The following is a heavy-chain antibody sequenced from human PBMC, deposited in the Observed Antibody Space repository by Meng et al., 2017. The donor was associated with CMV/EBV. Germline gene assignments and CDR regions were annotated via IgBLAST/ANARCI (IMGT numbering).Heavy chain of an antibody. CDR3: ARDKYVDYDFWSGPRYYYYGMDV. CDR1: GGSISSYY. CDR2: IYYSGST. D-gene: IGHD3-3*01. V-gene: IGHV4-59*01. Sequence: GSLRLSCTVSGGSISSYYWSWIRQPPGKGLEWIGYIYYSGSTNYNPSLKSRVTISVDTSKNQFSLKLSSVTAADTAVYYCARDKYVDYDFWSGPRYYYYGMDVWGQGTTVTVSS. J-gene: IGHJ6*02.